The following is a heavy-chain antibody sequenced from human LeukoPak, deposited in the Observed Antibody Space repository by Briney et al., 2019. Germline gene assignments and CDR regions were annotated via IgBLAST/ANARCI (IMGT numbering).Heavy chain of an antibody. D-gene: IGHD3-10*01. CDR3: ARATYYGSGSSSYYYGMDV. V-gene: IGHV1-8*01. J-gene: IGHJ6*02. CDR1: GYTFTSYD. Sequence: GASVKVSCKASGYTFTSYDINWVRQATGQGLEWMGWMNPNSGNTGYAQKFQGRVTMTRNTSISTAYMGLSSLRSEDTAVYYCARATYYGSGSSSYYYGMDVWGQGTTVTVSS. CDR2: MNPNSGNT.